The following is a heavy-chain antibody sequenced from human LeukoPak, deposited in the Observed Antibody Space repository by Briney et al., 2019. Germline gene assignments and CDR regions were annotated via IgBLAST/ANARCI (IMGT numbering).Heavy chain of an antibody. CDR3: ARYYYDSSGPFDY. CDR2: INPNSGGT. V-gene: IGHV1-2*02. J-gene: IGHJ4*02. Sequence: GASVKVSCKASGYTFTGYYMHWVRRAPGQGLEWMGWINPNSGGTNYAQKFQGRVTMTRDTSISTAYMELSRLRSDDTAVYYCARYYYDSSGPFDYWGQGTLVTVSS. D-gene: IGHD3-22*01. CDR1: GYTFTGYY.